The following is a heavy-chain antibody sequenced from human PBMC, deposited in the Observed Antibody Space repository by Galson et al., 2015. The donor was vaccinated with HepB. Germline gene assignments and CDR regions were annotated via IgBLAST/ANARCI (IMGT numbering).Heavy chain of an antibody. CDR3: AREGHGYNYLQGVTAGEANWYFDL. CDR2: INPSGGST. J-gene: IGHJ2*01. V-gene: IGHV1-46*01. Sequence: SVKVSCKASGYTFTSYYIHWVRQAPGQGLEWMGIINPSGGSTSYAQKFQGRVTMTRDTSTSTVYMELSSLRSEDTAVYYCAREGHGYNYLQGVTAGEANWYFDLWGRGTLVTVSS. CDR1: GYTFTSYY. D-gene: IGHD5-24*01.